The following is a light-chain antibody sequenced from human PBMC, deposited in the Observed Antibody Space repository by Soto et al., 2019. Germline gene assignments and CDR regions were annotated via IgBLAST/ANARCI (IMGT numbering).Light chain of an antibody. J-gene: IGKJ5*01. CDR1: QSVSSTY. CDR2: GAS. Sequence: EIVMTQSPATLSMSPGERATLSCRASQSVSSTYLAWYQQKPGQAPRLLIYGASTRATGIPARFSGSGSGTDFTLTISSLQPEDFATYYCQQTNSFSFTVGQGTRLENK. CDR3: QQTNSFSFT. V-gene: IGKV3D-7*01.